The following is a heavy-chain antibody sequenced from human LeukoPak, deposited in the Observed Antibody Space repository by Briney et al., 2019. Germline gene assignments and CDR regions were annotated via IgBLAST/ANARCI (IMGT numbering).Heavy chain of an antibody. J-gene: IGHJ4*02. CDR2: INPSGGST. V-gene: IGHV1-46*01. D-gene: IGHD6-19*01. CDR3: VTGGPWGIPVPGGGPLDY. Sequence: GASVKVSCKASGYTFTSYYMHWVRQAPGQGLEWMGIINPSGGSTSYAQKFQGRVTMTRDMSTSTVYMELSSLRSEDTAVFYCVTGGPWGIPVPGGGPLDYWGQGTLVTVSS. CDR1: GYTFTSYY.